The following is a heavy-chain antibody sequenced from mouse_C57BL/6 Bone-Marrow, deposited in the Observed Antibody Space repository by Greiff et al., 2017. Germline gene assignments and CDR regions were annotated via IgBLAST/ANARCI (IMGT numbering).Heavy chain of an antibody. Sequence: QVQLQQPGAELVKPGASVKLSCKASGYTFTSYWMQWVKQRPGQGLEWIGEIDPSASYTNYNQTFKGKATLTVDTSSSTAYMQLSSLTSEDSAVYYCAREGYYYGYYFDYWGQGTTLTVSS. CDR2: IDPSASYT. V-gene: IGHV1-50*01. CDR3: AREGYYYGYYFDY. D-gene: IGHD1-1*01. J-gene: IGHJ2*01. CDR1: GYTFTSYW.